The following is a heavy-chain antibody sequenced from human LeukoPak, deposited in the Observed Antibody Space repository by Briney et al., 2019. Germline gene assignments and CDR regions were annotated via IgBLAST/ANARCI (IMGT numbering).Heavy chain of an antibody. V-gene: IGHV3-30*18. J-gene: IGHJ4*02. Sequence: GGSLRLSCAASGFTFSSYGIHWVRQAPGKGLEWVAVISYDGSNKYYADSVKGRFTISRDNSKNTLYLQMNSLRAEDTAVYYCAKPTKMTTVVTAYFDYWGQGTLVTVSS. CDR3: AKPTKMTTVVTAYFDY. CDR1: GFTFSSYG. D-gene: IGHD4-23*01. CDR2: ISYDGSNK.